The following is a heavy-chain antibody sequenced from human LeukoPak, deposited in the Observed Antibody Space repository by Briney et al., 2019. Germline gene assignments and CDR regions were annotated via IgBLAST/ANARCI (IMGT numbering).Heavy chain of an antibody. D-gene: IGHD4-17*01. CDR2: IGSRNIYI. Sequence: GGSLRLSCAASGFTFRTFGMNWVRQAPGKGLEWVSSIGSRNIYIYYADSVKGRFTIPRDDARNSLYLQMNSLRAEDTAVYYCAKEAGQDYGALDAFDVWGQGTMVTVSS. J-gene: IGHJ3*01. V-gene: IGHV3-21*01. CDR3: AKEAGQDYGALDAFDV. CDR1: GFTFRTFG.